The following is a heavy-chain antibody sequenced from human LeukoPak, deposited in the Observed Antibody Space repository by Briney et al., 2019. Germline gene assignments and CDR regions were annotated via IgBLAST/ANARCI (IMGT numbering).Heavy chain of an antibody. V-gene: IGHV3-53*01. D-gene: IGHD3-10*01. CDR3: AKDNYCYGSGSYLSYYMDV. CDR2: IYSGGST. Sequence: GGSLRLSCAASGFTVSSNYMSWVRQAPGKGLEWVSDIYSGGSTYYADSVKGQFTISRDNSKNTLYLQMNSLRAEDTDVYYCAKDNYCYGSGSYLSYYMDVWGKGTTVTISS. CDR1: GFTVSSNY. J-gene: IGHJ6*03.